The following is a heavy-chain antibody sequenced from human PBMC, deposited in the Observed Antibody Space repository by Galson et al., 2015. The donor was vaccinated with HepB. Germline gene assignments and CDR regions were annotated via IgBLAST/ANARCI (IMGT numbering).Heavy chain of an antibody. CDR3: ARDFEVAVAGTNY. J-gene: IGHJ4*02. D-gene: IGHD6-19*01. V-gene: IGHV3-21*01. CDR1: GFTFSSYS. Sequence: SLRLSCAASGFTFSSYSMNWVRQAPGKGLEWVSSISSSSSYIYYADSVKGRFTISRDNAKNSLYLQMNSLRAEDTAVYYCARDFEVAVAGTNYWGQGTLVTVSS. CDR2: ISSSSSYI.